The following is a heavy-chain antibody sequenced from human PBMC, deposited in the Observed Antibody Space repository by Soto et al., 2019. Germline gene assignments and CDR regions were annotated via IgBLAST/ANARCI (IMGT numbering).Heavy chain of an antibody. Sequence: PGGSLRLSCAASGFTFSSYGMHWVRQAPGKGLEWVASISSSSSNIYYADSVKGRFTISRDNAKNSLYLQMNSLRAEDTAVYYCARDYYYDSSGYYAGFDYWGQGTLVTV. CDR1: GFTFSSYG. V-gene: IGHV3-21*01. CDR2: ISSSSSNI. D-gene: IGHD3-22*01. CDR3: ARDYYYDSSGYYAGFDY. J-gene: IGHJ4*02.